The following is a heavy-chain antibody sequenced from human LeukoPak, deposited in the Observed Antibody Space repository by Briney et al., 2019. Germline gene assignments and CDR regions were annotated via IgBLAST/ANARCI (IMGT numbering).Heavy chain of an antibody. CDR2: INHSGST. J-gene: IGHJ4*02. D-gene: IGHD3-10*01. CDR3: ATPYYYGSGSYYI. Sequence: SETLSLTCTVSGGSISSSSYYWGWIRQPPGKGLEWIGEINHSGSTNYNPSLKSRVTISVDTSKNQFSLKLSSVTAADTAAYYCATPYYYGSGSYYIWGQGTLVTVSS. V-gene: IGHV4-39*07. CDR1: GGSISSSSYY.